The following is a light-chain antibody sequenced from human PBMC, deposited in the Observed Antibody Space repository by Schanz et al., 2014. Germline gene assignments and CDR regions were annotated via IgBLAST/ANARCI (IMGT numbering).Light chain of an antibody. Sequence: QSALTQPASVSGSPGQSITISCTGTSSDVGGYNYVSWYQHHPGKAPKLMIYDVSKRPSWVPDRFSGSKSGNTASLTISGLQAEDEADYYCSSYTSSSTLGYVVFGGGTKLTVL. V-gene: IGLV2-14*03. CDR1: SSDVGGYNY. J-gene: IGLJ2*01. CDR2: DVS. CDR3: SSYTSSSTLGYVV.